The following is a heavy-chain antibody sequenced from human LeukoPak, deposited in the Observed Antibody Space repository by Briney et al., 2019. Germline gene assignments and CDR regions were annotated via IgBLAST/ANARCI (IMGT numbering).Heavy chain of an antibody. CDR3: AKGSLGSWYYFDY. J-gene: IGHJ4*02. Sequence: GGSLRLSCAASGFTFGSSAMSWVRQAPGKGPEWVSTFSRSGPDTYYADSVKGRFTISRDNSKNTLYLQMNSLRAEDTAVYYCAKGSLGSWYYFDYWGQGTLVTVSS. CDR1: GFTFGSSA. D-gene: IGHD6-13*01. V-gene: IGHV3-23*01. CDR2: FSRSGPDT.